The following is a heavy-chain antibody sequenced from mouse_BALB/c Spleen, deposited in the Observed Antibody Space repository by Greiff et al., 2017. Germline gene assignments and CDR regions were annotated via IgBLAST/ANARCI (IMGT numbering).Heavy chain of an antibody. Sequence: VQLQQPGPELEKPGASVKLSCKASGYTFTSYNMYWVKQSPGKGLEWIGGINPCNGGTNFNRKFKSKATLTVDKSSSTAYMQLSSLTSEDSAVYDCTSWGELGPFANGGKGTRVTVSA. D-gene: IGHD4-1*01. CDR1: GYTFTSYN. CDR2: INPCNGGT. V-gene: IGHV1S81*02. J-gene: IGHJ3*01. CDR3: TSWGELGPFAN.